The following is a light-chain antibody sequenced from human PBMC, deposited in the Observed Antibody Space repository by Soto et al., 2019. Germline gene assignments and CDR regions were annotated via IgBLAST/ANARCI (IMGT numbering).Light chain of an antibody. J-gene: IGKJ3*01. V-gene: IGKV1-12*01. CDR2: AAA. CDR1: QDIGSW. CDR3: QQANSFPLT. Sequence: DIQMTQSPSSLSASVGDRVTITCRASQDIGSWLAWYQQKPGKAPKILIYAAASLQTGVPFRFSATFSGTDFTLTINSLQPEDVRTYFCQQANSFPLTFGPGTKVDIK.